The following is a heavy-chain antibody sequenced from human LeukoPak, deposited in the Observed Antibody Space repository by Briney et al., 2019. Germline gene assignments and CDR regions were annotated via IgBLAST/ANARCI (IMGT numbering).Heavy chain of an antibody. V-gene: IGHV4-34*01. CDR3: ARGYSSSWLTFDY. J-gene: IGHJ4*02. CDR2: INHSGGT. Sequence: SETLSLTCAVYGGSFSGYYWSWIRQPPGKGLEWIGEINHSGGTNYNPSLKSRVTISVDTSKNQFSLKLSSVTAADTAVYYCARGYSSSWLTFDYWDQGTLVTVSS. CDR1: GGSFSGYY. D-gene: IGHD6-13*01.